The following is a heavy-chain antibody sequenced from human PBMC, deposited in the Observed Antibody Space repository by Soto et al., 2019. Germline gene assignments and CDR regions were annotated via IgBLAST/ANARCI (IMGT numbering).Heavy chain of an antibody. CDR2: INHSKST. V-gene: IGHV4-34*01. D-gene: IGHD2-15*01. Sequence: PSETLSLTCAVYGGSFSGYYWSWIRQPPGKGLKRIREINHSKSTKYNPSIKSQVTKSVEKTKNQFSLKLSSVTAADTAVYYCARARGGYIDDWGQGTLVT. J-gene: IGHJ4*02. CDR1: GGSFSGYY. CDR3: ARARGGYIDD.